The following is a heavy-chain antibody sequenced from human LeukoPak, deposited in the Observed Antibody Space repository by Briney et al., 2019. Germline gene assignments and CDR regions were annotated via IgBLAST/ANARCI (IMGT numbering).Heavy chain of an antibody. D-gene: IGHD3-16*01. Sequence: SETLSLTCTVSGGSISSSSYYWGWIRQPPGKGLEWIGSIYYSGSTYYNPSLKSRVTISVDTSKNQFSLKLSSVTAADTAVYYCARAVGDGGGVYYFDYWGQGTLVTVSS. CDR2: IYYSGST. CDR3: ARAVGDGGGVYYFDY. J-gene: IGHJ4*02. CDR1: GGSISSSSYY. V-gene: IGHV4-39*01.